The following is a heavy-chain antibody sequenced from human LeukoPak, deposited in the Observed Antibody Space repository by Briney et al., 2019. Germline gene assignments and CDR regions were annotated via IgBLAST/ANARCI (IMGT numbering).Heavy chain of an antibody. CDR3: ARGEYGSGSYYNC. V-gene: IGHV3-21*01. CDR2: ISSSSSYI. J-gene: IGHJ4*02. D-gene: IGHD3-10*01. CDR1: GFTFSSYA. Sequence: GGSLRLSCAASGFTFSSYAMSWVRQAPGKGLEWVSSISSSSSYIYYADSVKGRFTISRDNAKNSLYLQMNSLRAEDTAVYYCARGEYGSGSYYNCWGQGTLVTVSS.